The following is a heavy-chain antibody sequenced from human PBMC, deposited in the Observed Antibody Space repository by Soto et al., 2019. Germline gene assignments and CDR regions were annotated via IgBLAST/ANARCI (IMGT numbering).Heavy chain of an antibody. CDR1: GYTFNTYY. CDR2: IHPSGGGT. J-gene: IGHJ4*02. Sequence: QVQLVQSGAEVKKPGASVKVSCKPSGYTFNTYYLHWVRQAPGQALERMGVIHPSGGGTTYAQKLLGRVAVTRATSTSTVFMELSSLRSDDTAVYYCARGGHIAVVTASFDYWGQGTLVTVSS. D-gene: IGHD2-21*02. V-gene: IGHV1-46*02. CDR3: ARGGHIAVVTASFDY.